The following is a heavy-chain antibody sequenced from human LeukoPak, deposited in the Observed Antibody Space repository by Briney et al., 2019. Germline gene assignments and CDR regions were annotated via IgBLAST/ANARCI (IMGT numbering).Heavy chain of an antibody. CDR2: ISYDGSNK. CDR3: ARVGWIQLWLSDYYGMDV. D-gene: IGHD5-18*01. CDR1: GFTFSSYA. Sequence: PGRSLRLSCAASGFTFSSYAMHWVRQAPGKGLEWVAVISYDGSNKYYADSVKGRFTISRDNSKNTLYLQMNSLRAEDTAVYYCARVGWIQLWLSDYYGMDVWGQGTTVTVSS. J-gene: IGHJ6*02. V-gene: IGHV3-30-3*01.